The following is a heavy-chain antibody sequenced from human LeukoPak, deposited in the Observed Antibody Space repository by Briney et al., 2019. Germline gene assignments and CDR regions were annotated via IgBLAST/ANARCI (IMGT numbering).Heavy chain of an antibody. D-gene: IGHD4-17*01. CDR2: MNPNSGNT. J-gene: IGHJ6*03. Sequence: ASVKVSCKASGYTFTSYDINWVRQATGQGLEWMGWMNPNSGNTGYAQKFQSRVTMTRNTSISTAYMELSSLRSEDTAVYYCARAIRGVYGDYAPGYYYYYMDVWGKGTTVTVSS. CDR1: GYTFTSYD. CDR3: ARAIRGVYGDYAPGYYYYYMDV. V-gene: IGHV1-8*01.